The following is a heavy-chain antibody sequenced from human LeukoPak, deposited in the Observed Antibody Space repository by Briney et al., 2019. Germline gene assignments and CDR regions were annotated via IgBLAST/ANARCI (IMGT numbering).Heavy chain of an antibody. Sequence: SETLSLTCTVSGGSISSGNYYWSWIRQPAGKRLEWIGRIYTSGSTNYNPSLKSRVTISGDTSKNQFSLKLSSVTAADTADYYCARLLPRTGTTAYYFHNDMDVWGKGTTVTISS. CDR3: ARLLPRTGTTAYYFHNDMDV. CDR2: IYTSGST. J-gene: IGHJ6*03. CDR1: GGSISSGNYY. V-gene: IGHV4-61*02. D-gene: IGHD1-1*01.